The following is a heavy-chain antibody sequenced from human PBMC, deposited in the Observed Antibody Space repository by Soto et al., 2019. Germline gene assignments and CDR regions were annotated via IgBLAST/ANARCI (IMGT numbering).Heavy chain of an antibody. CDR3: ARHSRISISGVVIVGWFDP. D-gene: IGHD3-3*01. CDR2: IYYSGNT. V-gene: IGHV4-39*01. J-gene: IGHJ5*02. CDR1: GGSISSSSYY. Sequence: SETLSLTCTVPGGSISSSSYYWGWIRQPPGKGLEWIGSIYYSGNTYYNPSLRGRVTMSRDKSKNQFSLKLRSVTAADTALYYCARHSRISISGVVIVGWFDPWGQGTLVTVSS.